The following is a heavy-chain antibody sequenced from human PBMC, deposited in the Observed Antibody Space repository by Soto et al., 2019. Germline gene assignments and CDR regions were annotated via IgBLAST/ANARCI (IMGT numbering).Heavy chain of an antibody. CDR2: ATNNGGAT. Sequence: GGSLRLSCSASGFTFSIYPIHWVRQAPGNGLQYVSAATNNGGATYYADSVKGRFTFSRYNSKNTLYLQMSSLRAEDTAVSYCVRRMLGYNMVFDFWGQGTPVTVSS. CDR3: VRRMLGYNMVFDF. J-gene: IGHJ4*02. CDR1: GFTFSIYP. D-gene: IGHD5-12*01. V-gene: IGHV3-64D*06.